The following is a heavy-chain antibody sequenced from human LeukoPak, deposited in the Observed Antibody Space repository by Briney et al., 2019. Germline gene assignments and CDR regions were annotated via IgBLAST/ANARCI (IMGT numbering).Heavy chain of an antibody. CDR1: GFTFSSYA. CDR2: ISGSGGGT. J-gene: IGHJ6*03. Sequence: GGSLRLSCAASGFTFSSYAMPWVRQAPGKGLEWVSGISGSGGGTYYADSVKGRFTISRDNAKNSLYLQMNSLRAEDTAVYYCARADNWNDYYYYYMDVWGKGTTVTVSS. V-gene: IGHV3-23*01. D-gene: IGHD1-1*01. CDR3: ARADNWNDYYYYYMDV.